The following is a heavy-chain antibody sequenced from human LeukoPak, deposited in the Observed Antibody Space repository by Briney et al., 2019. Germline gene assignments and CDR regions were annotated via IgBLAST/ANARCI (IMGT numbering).Heavy chain of an antibody. J-gene: IGHJ4*02. CDR2: ISGSGGST. CDR1: GFTFSSYA. CDR3: AKSGNQQWLGHFDY. Sequence: PGGSLRLSCAASGFTFSSYAISWVRQAPGKGLEWVSAISGSGGSTYYADSVKGRFTISRDNSKNTLYLQMNSLRAEDTAVYYCAKSGNQQWLGHFDYWGQGTVVTVSS. D-gene: IGHD6-19*01. V-gene: IGHV3-23*01.